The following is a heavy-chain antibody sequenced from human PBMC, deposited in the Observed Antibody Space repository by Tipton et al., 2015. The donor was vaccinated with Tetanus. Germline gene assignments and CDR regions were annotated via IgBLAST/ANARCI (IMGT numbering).Heavy chain of an antibody. CDR3: ARDSYDFWSGYYTGSSYFDY. V-gene: IGHV3-48*03. D-gene: IGHD3-3*01. CDR2: ISLSGRKT. Sequence: SLRLSCTASGFSFASYEMHWVRQAAGKGLEWVSRISLSGRKTYYADSVKGRFTISRDNAKNSLYLQINSLRAEDTAVYYCARDSYDFWSGYYTGSSYFDYWGQGTLVTVSS. CDR1: GFSFASYE. J-gene: IGHJ4*02.